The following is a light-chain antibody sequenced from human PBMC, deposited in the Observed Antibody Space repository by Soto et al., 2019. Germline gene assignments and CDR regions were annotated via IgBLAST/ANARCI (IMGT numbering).Light chain of an antibody. CDR3: QQRSNGLS. V-gene: IGKV3-11*01. CDR2: DAS. J-gene: IGKJ3*01. CDR1: QSVSRN. Sequence: EIVLTQSPAILSLCPGERATFSCRASQSVSRNLDWYQHKPGQTPRLLIYDASNRATGIPVRFSGSGSGTDFTLTISSLEPEDFAVYYCQQRSNGLSFGPGTKVDIK.